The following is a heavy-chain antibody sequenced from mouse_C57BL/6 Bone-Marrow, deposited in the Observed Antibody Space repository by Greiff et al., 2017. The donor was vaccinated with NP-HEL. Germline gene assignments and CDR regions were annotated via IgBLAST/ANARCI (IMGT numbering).Heavy chain of an antibody. J-gene: IGHJ2*01. Sequence: VQLVESGPELVKPGASVKLSCKASGYTFTSYDINWVKQRPGQGLEWIGWIYPRDGSTKYNEKFKGKATLTVDTSSSTAYMELHSLTSEDSAVYFCARDYDGYSLYFDYWGQGTTLTVSS. CDR2: IYPRDGST. V-gene: IGHV1-85*01. CDR1: GYTFTSYD. CDR3: ARDYDGYSLYFDY. D-gene: IGHD2-3*01.